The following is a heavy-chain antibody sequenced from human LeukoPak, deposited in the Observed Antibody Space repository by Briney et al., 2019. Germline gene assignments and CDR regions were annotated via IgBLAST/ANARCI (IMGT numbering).Heavy chain of an antibody. Sequence: GRSLRLSCAASGFTFSSYAMSWVRQAPGKGLEGVSGISGSGASTYYADSVKGRFTISRDNSKNTLYLQMNSLRAEDTAVYYGAKEYYYGSGSYWDYWGQGTLVTVSS. CDR2: ISGSGAST. CDR3: AKEYYYGSGSYWDY. D-gene: IGHD3-10*01. V-gene: IGHV3-23*01. J-gene: IGHJ4*02. CDR1: GFTFSSYA.